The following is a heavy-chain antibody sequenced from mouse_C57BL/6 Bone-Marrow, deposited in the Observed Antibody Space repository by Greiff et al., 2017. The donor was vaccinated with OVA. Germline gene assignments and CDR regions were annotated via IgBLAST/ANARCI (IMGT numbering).Heavy chain of an antibody. V-gene: IGHV1-63*01. J-gene: IGHJ1*03. CDR1: GYTFTNYW. D-gene: IGHD2-4*01. CDR3: ARVGYYDYDDWYFDF. Sequence: QVQLQQSGAELVRPGTSVKMSCKASGYTFTNYWIGWAKQRPGHGLEWIGDIYPGGGYTNYNEKFKGKATLTADKSSSTAYMQFSSLTSEDSAIXSCARVGYYDYDDWYFDFWCTGTTVTVSS. CDR2: IYPGGGYT.